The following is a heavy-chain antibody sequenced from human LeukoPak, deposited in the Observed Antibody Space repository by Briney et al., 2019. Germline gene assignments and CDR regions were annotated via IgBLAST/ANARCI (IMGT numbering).Heavy chain of an antibody. CDR3: ARWERGGRKYYYYYYGMDV. Sequence: GGSLRLSCAASGFTFSIYAMSWVRQAPGKGLEWVSVIYGGGSTYYADSVKGRFTISRDTPKNTLYLQMNSLRVEDTAVYYCARWERGGRKYYYYYYGMDVWGQGTTVTVSS. CDR1: GFTFSIYA. D-gene: IGHD1-26*01. CDR2: IYGGGST. V-gene: IGHV3-53*01. J-gene: IGHJ6*02.